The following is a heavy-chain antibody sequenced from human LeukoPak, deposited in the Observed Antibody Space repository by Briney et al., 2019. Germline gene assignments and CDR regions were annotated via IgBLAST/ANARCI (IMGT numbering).Heavy chain of an antibody. CDR1: GYTFAKLS. CDR3: ATTRGYSYGYGY. CDR2: FDREDGET. Sequence: GASVKVSCKVSGYTFAKLSIHWVRQAPGKGLEWMRGFDREDGETIYEQKFQGRVTMIEDTSTNTAHMELSSLRSEDTAVYYCATTRGYSYGYGYWGQGTLVTVSS. D-gene: IGHD5-18*01. J-gene: IGHJ4*02. V-gene: IGHV1-24*01.